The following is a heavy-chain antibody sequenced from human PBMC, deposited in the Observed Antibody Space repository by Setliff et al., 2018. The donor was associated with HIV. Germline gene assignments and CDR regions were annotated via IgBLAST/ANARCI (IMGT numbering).Heavy chain of an antibody. V-gene: IGHV3-11*04. CDR3: ARLTLVRGLIISYMDV. Sequence: PGGSLRLSCAASRFTFSDYYMTWIRQAPGKGLEWISYISGSGTTKYYAESMKGRFTISRDNAKGSLYLQMNSLRVEDTAVYYCARLTLVRGLIISYMDVWGKGTTVTVS. CDR1: RFTFSDYY. CDR2: ISGSGTTK. D-gene: IGHD3-10*01. J-gene: IGHJ6*03.